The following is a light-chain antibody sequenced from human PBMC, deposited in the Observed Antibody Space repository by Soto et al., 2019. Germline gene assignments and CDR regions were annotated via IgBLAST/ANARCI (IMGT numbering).Light chain of an antibody. Sequence: QSVLTQPPSASGTPGQRVTISCSGSSSNTGSNTVNWYQQLPGTAPRLLMYSNNQRPSGVPDRFSGSKSGTSASLAISGLQSEDEADYYCAAWDGSLNGVVFGGGTKLTVL. CDR1: SSNTGSNT. V-gene: IGLV1-44*01. CDR2: SNN. CDR3: AAWDGSLNGVV. J-gene: IGLJ2*01.